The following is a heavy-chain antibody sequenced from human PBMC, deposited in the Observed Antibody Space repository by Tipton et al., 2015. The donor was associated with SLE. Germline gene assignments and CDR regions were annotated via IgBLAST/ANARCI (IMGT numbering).Heavy chain of an antibody. CDR1: GGSFSGYY. J-gene: IGHJ4*02. Sequence: TLSLTCAVYGGSFSGYYWSWIRQPPGKGLEWIGYIYYSGSTNYNPSLKSRVTISVDTSKNQFSLKLSSVTAADTAVYYCAGPAYWGQGTLVTVSS. CDR3: AGPAY. V-gene: IGHV4-59*01. CDR2: IYYSGST.